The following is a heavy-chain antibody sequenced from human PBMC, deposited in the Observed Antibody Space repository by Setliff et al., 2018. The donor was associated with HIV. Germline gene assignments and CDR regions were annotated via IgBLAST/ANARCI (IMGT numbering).Heavy chain of an antibody. V-gene: IGHV4-61*09. CDR3: ARAKTIGVSAVFFDP. D-gene: IGHD3-3*01. CDR2: IYVGGSV. CDR1: GGSMNSDSYS. J-gene: IGHJ5*02. Sequence: LTCTVSGGSMNSDSYSWTWLRQPAGKGPEMIGHIYVGGSVIYNPSLASRVTISMVPSKNHFSLDLSSVTAADTAKYYCARAKTIGVSAVFFDPWGQGRPVTVSS.